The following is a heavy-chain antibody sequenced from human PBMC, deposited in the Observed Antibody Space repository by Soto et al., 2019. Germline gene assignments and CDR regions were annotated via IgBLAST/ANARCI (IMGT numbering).Heavy chain of an antibody. CDR3: ARDQGAYAEYFQH. CDR1: GFTFSSYG. J-gene: IGHJ1*01. Sequence: QVQLVESGGGVVQPGRSLRLSCAASGFTFSSYGMLWVSQAPGKVLEWVALIWDDGSNKYYADSVKGRFTISRDNSNNTLSLKMNSLRAEDTAVYYCARDQGAYAEYFQHWGQGTLVTVSS. D-gene: IGHD1-26*01. V-gene: IGHV3-33*01. CDR2: IWDDGSNK.